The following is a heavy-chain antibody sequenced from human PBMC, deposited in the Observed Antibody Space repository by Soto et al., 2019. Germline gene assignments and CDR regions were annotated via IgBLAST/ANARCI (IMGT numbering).Heavy chain of an antibody. D-gene: IGHD2-2*01. J-gene: IGHJ1*01. CDR3: ARDYSSSSCYGYLQH. Sequence: GGSLRLSCAASGFTFSDYYMSWIRQAPGKGLEWVSYISSSGSTIYYADSVKGRFTISRDNAKNSLYLQMNSLRAEDTAVYYCARDYSSSSCYGYLQHWGQGTRVTVSS. CDR2: ISSSGSTI. CDR1: GFTFSDYY. V-gene: IGHV3-11*01.